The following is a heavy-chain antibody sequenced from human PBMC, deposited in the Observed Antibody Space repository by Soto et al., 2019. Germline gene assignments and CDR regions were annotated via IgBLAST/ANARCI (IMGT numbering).Heavy chain of an antibody. CDR2: ISVYSGKT. Sequence: SAVKCSCKASGYTFSSYGITWVRQAPGQGLEWMGWISVYSGKTSYAQKLQVRVTMSTDTSTSTAYMELRSLRSDDTAFYYCARSALAGYYYYYCMDVLGLVTTVTVS. CDR3: ARSALAGYYYYYCMDV. J-gene: IGHJ6*02. D-gene: IGHD6-19*01. V-gene: IGHV1-18*04. CDR1: GYTFSSYG.